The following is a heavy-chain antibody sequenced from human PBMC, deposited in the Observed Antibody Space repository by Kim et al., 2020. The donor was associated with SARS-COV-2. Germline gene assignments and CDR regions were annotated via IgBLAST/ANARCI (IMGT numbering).Heavy chain of an antibody. V-gene: IGHV4-59*01. CDR3: ARAVFGAGVFDY. Sequence: SETLSLTCTVSGGSISSYYWSWIRQPPGKGLEWIGYIYYSGSTNYNPSLKSRVTISVDTSKNQFSLKLSSVTAADTAVYYCARAVFGAGVFDYWCEGTLV. CDR1: GGSISSYY. D-gene: IGHD3-16*01. J-gene: IGHJ4*02. CDR2: IYYSGST.